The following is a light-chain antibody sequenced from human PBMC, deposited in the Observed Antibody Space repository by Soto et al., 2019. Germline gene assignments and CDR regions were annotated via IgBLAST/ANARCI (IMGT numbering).Light chain of an antibody. CDR3: GSWDSSLSADV. Sequence: VLTQPPSVSAAPGQKVTISCSGSSSNIGGNSVSWYQQLPGTAPKLLIYDDNKRPSGIPDRFSGSKSGTSATLGITGFQTGDEADYYCGSWDSSLSADVFGTGTKVTVL. CDR1: SSNIGGNS. V-gene: IGLV1-51*01. CDR2: DDN. J-gene: IGLJ1*01.